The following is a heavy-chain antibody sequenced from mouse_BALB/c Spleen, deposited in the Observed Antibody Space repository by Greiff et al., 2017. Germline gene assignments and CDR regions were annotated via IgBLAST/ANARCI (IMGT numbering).Heavy chain of an antibody. D-gene: IGHD2-4*01. Sequence: QVQLQQPGAELVKPGASVKLSCKASGYTFTSYWMHWVKQRPGQGLEWIGEIDPSDSYTNYNQKFKGKATLTVDKSSSTAYMQLSSLTSEDSAVDYCATIYYDYDEKAYWGQGTLVTVSA. CDR1: GYTFTSYW. CDR2: IDPSDSYT. CDR3: ATIYYDYDEKAY. J-gene: IGHJ3*01. V-gene: IGHV1-69*02.